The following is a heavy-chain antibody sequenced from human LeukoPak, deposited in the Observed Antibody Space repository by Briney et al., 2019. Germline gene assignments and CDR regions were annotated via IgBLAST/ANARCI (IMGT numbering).Heavy chain of an antibody. Sequence: SETLSLTCAVYGGSFSGYYWSWIRQPPGKGLEWIGEINHSGSTNYNPSLKSRVTISVDTSKNQFSLRLSSVTAADTAVYYCVRSTRAKRFLEWLANYYGMDVWGQGTTVTVSS. J-gene: IGHJ6*02. D-gene: IGHD3-3*01. CDR2: INHSGST. CDR3: VRSTRAKRFLEWLANYYGMDV. V-gene: IGHV4-34*01. CDR1: GGSFSGYY.